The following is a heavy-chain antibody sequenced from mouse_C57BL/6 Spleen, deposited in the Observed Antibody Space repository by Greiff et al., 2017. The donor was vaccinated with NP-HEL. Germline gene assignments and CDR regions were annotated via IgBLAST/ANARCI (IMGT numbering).Heavy chain of an antibody. CDR3: ARRGYYYGSSSWFAY. V-gene: IGHV1-18*01. CDR1: GYTFTDYN. J-gene: IGHJ3*01. Sequence: VQLKESGPELVKPGASVKIPCKASGYTFTDYNMDWVKQSHGKSLEWIGDINPNNGGTIYNQKFTGKATLTVDKSSSTAYMELRSLTSEDTAVYYCARRGYYYGSSSWFAYWGQGTLVTVSA. CDR2: INPNNGGT. D-gene: IGHD1-1*01.